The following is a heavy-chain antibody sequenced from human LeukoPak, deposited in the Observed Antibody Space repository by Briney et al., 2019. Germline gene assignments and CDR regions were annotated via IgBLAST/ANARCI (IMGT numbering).Heavy chain of an antibody. D-gene: IGHD3-16*01. Sequence: GGSLRLSCAASGFTFSSYAMHWVRQVPGKGLEWVAVISYDGSNKYYADSVKGRFTISRDNSKNTLYLQMNSLRAEDTAVYYCARDGGFDYWGQGTLVTVSS. CDR3: ARDGGFDY. CDR1: GFTFSSYA. J-gene: IGHJ4*02. V-gene: IGHV3-30-3*01. CDR2: ISYDGSNK.